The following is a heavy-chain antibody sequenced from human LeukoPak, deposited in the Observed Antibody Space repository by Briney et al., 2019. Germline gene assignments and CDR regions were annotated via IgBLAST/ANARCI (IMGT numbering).Heavy chain of an antibody. J-gene: IGHJ4*02. CDR2: ISNSGST. V-gene: IGHV4-59*08. D-gene: IGHD6-19*01. CDR1: GGSISDYY. CDR3: AKSSGWYFDH. Sequence: PSESLSLTCTVSGGSISDYYWSWIRQPPGKGLEWVGYISNSGSTNYNPSLKSRVTISVDTTKNQFALKLSSVTAADTAVDYCAKSSGWYFDHWGQGTRVTVSP.